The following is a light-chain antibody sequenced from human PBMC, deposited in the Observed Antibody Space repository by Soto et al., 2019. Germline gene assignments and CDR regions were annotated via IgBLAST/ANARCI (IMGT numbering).Light chain of an antibody. V-gene: IGLV2-11*01. CDR1: SSDVGGYNY. CDR3: CSYAGSYTFVV. CDR2: DVS. Sequence: QSALTQPRSVSGSPGQSVTISCTGTSSDVGGYNYVSWYQQHPGKAPKLMIYDVSKRPSGVPDRFSGSKSGNTASPTISGLQAEDEADDYCCSYAGSYTFVVFGGGTKLTVL. J-gene: IGLJ2*01.